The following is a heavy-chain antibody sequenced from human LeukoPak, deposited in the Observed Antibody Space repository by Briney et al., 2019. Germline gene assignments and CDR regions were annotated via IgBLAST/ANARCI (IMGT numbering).Heavy chain of an antibody. CDR3: ARATNYDILTGFLDY. CDR1: GGTFSSYA. J-gene: IGHJ4*02. D-gene: IGHD3-9*01. CDR2: IIPIFGTA. Sequence: ASVKVSXKASGGTFSSYAISWVRQAPGQGLEWMGRIIPIFGTANYAQKFQGRVTITTDESTSTAYMELSSLRSEDTAVYYCARATNYDILTGFLDYWGQGTLVTVS. V-gene: IGHV1-69*05.